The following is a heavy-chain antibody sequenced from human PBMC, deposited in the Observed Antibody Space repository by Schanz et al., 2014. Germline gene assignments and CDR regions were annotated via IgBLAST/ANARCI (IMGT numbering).Heavy chain of an antibody. CDR2: VTHSGRT. V-gene: IGHV4-34*02. CDR3: ARGRVIYDFWSGYFAS. Sequence: QVQLLPWGAGLLKASETLSLTCGVYDGSITDYYWSWIRQSPGKGLEWIGEVTHSGRTTYNPSLQSRVTMSVDTSKNPFSLKLSSMTAADTAVYFCARGRVIYDFWSGYFASWGQGTLVTVSS. J-gene: IGHJ4*02. D-gene: IGHD3-3*01. CDR1: DGSITDYY.